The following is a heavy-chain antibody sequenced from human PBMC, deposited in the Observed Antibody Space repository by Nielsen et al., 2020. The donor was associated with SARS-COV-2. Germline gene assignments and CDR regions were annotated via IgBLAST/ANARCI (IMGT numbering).Heavy chain of an antibody. V-gene: IGHV4-59*08. CDR2: IYYTGIT. Sequence: SETLSLTCTVSGGSVSGYYWSWIRQVPEKGLEWIGYIYYTGITNYNPSLKGRVSISVDTSNNQVSLTLSSVTAADTAVYFCARHYYGSGIYYNIRWFDPWGQGTLVAVSS. J-gene: IGHJ5*02. D-gene: IGHD3-10*01. CDR1: GGSVSGYY. CDR3: ARHYYGSGIYYNIRWFDP.